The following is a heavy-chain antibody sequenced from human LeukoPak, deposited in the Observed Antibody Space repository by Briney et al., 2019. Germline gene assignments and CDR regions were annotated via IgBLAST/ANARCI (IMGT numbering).Heavy chain of an antibody. V-gene: IGHV3-23*01. J-gene: IGHJ4*02. D-gene: IGHD3-10*01. CDR1: GFTLSNHA. CDR2: ISGSGAMT. CDR3: VKDRVDGSGSQFDS. Sequence: GGSLRLSCAASGFTLSNHAMIWVRQAPGKGVEWVSSISGSGAMTYYADSVKGRFTTSRDNAMDTLYLQMNSLRADDTAVYYCVKDRVDGSGSQFDSWGQGSLVIVSS.